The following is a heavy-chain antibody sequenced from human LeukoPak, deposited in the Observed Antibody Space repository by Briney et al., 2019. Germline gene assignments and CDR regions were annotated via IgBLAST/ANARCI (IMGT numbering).Heavy chain of an antibody. D-gene: IGHD3-16*01. CDR3: ARDGFGTGSN. CDR2: IKQDGSEK. J-gene: IGHJ4*02. Sequence: GGSLRLSCAASGFTFSSYAMHWVRQAPGKGLEWVANIKQDGSEKNYVDSVKGRFIISRDNAKNSLYLQMNTLRADDTAVYYCARDGFGTGSNWGQGTLVTVSS. CDR1: GFTFSSYA. V-gene: IGHV3-7*03.